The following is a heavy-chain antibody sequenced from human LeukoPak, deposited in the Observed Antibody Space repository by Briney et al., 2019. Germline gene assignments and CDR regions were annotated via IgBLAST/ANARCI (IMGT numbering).Heavy chain of an antibody. CDR2: IYYSGST. V-gene: IGHV4-59*01. D-gene: IGHD3-9*01. J-gene: IGHJ4*02. Sequence: SETLSLTCAVYGGSFSGYYWSWIRQPPGKGLEWIGYIYYSGSTNYNPSLKSRVTISVDTSKNQFSLKLSSVTAADTAVYYCARVDYDILTGYYGVLDYWGQGTLVTVSS. CDR1: GGSFSGYY. CDR3: ARVDYDILTGYYGVLDY.